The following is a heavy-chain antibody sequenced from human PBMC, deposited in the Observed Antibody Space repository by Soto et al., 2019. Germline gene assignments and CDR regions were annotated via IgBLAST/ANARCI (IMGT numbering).Heavy chain of an antibody. D-gene: IGHD5-12*01. CDR1: GYTFTSYA. J-gene: IGHJ4*02. CDR3: ATPIVAFY. CDR2: INAGNGNT. Sequence: QVKLVQSGAEVKKPGASVKVSCKASGYTFTSYAIHWVRQAPGQRLEWMGWINAGNGNTKYSQKFQGRVIITRDTSVDTAYMELRSLRSEDTAVYYCATPIVAFYWGQGTLVTVSS. V-gene: IGHV1-3*01.